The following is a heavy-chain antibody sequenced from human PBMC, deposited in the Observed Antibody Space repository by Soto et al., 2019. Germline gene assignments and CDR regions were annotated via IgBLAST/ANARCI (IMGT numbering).Heavy chain of an antibody. Sequence: SVKVSCKASGGTFNTYTFSWLRQAPGQGLEWMGSIIPIFGTTHYAQSFQGRLSITADQSSTTTYMELRSLTSHDTALYYCARIPRYSFPTSDPLDNWGQGTLVTVSS. D-gene: IGHD1-26*01. CDR3: ARIPRYSFPTSDPLDN. V-gene: IGHV1-69*13. CDR2: IIPIFGTT. J-gene: IGHJ1*01. CDR1: GGTFNTYT.